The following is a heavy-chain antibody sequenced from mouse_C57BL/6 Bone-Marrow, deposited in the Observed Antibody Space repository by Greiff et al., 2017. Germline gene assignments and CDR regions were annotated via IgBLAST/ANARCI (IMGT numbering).Heavy chain of an antibody. CDR3: TLYDGYSRGFAY. D-gene: IGHD2-3*01. CDR2: IDPETGGT. V-gene: IGHV1-15*01. Sequence: VQLQQSGAELVRPGASVTLSCKASGYTFTDYEMHWVKQTPVHGLEWIGAIDPETGGTAYNQKFKGKAILTADKSSSTAYMELRSLTSEDSAVYYCTLYDGYSRGFAYWGQGTLVTVSA. J-gene: IGHJ3*01. CDR1: GYTFTDYE.